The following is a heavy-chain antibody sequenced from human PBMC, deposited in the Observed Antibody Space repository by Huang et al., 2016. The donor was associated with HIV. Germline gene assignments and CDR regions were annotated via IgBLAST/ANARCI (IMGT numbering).Heavy chain of an antibody. D-gene: IGHD6-19*01. V-gene: IGHV4-34*01. Sequence: QVQLRQWGAGLVKPSETLSLTCAVYGGSFSGYYWTGIRQSPGKGLVWIGEINHIGKTNYQPSLKSRVTISKDTAKNQFSLQLTSVSAADTGVYFCAREKAADSAWYGVYYFDYWGEGALVTVTS. CDR3: AREKAADSAWYGVYYFDY. CDR1: GGSFSGYY. CDR2: INHIGKT. J-gene: IGHJ4*02.